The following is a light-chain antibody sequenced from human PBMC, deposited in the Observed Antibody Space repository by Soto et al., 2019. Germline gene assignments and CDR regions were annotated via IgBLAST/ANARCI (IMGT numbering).Light chain of an antibody. CDR1: QSVSSSY. Sequence: EIVLTQSPGTLSLSPGERATLSCRASQSVSSSYLAWYQHKPGQAPRLLIYGASSRATGIPDRFSGSGSGIDFTLTISRLDPEDFAVYYCQQYGSSPHTFGQGTKLEIK. V-gene: IGKV3-20*01. J-gene: IGKJ2*01. CDR2: GAS. CDR3: QQYGSSPHT.